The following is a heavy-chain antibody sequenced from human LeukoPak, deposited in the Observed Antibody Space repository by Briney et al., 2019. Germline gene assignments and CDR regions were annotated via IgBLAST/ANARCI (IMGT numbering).Heavy chain of an antibody. CDR3: AKDCGDYLDYRDV. D-gene: IGHD4-17*01. CDR2: ISWNSGSI. J-gene: IGHJ6*03. CDR1: GFTFDDYA. Sequence: GRSLRLSCAASGFTFDDYAMHWVRQAPGKGLEWVSGISWNSGSIGYADSVKGRFTISRDNAKNSLYLQMNSLRGEDMVLYYCAKDCGDYLDYRDVWGKGTTVTVSS. V-gene: IGHV3-9*03.